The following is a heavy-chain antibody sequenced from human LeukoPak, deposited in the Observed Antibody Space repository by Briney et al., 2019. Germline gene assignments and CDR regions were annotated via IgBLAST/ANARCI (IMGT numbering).Heavy chain of an antibody. CDR2: IYTSGST. V-gene: IGHV4-61*02. Sequence: PSQTLSLPCTVSGGPISSGSYYWSLIRQPPGKGPEWIGRIYTSGSTNYNPSLKSRVTISVDTSKNQFSLKLSSVTAADTAMYYCARDCSTTSCLRFWGQGTLVTVSS. J-gene: IGHJ4*02. CDR3: ARDCSTTSCLRF. D-gene: IGHD2-2*01. CDR1: GGPISSGSYY.